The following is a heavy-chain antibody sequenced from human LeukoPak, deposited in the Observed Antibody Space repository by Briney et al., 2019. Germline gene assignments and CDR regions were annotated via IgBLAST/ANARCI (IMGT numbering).Heavy chain of an antibody. CDR3: ARSSGWRDAFDF. J-gene: IGHJ3*01. Sequence: KASETLSLTCSVSGGSISISDFYWNWIRQLPGKGLEWIGYTYNSGNTYYNPSFGSRVTISTDTSMNQFFLKSHSVTAADTAVYYCARSSGWRDAFDFSGRGTMVTVSS. D-gene: IGHD6-19*01. V-gene: IGHV4-31*03. CDR1: GGSISISDFY. CDR2: TYNSGNT.